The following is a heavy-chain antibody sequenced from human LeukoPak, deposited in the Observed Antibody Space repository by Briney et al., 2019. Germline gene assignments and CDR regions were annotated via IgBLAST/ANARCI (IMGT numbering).Heavy chain of an antibody. Sequence: ASVKVSCKASGGTFNNYAFSWVRQAPGQGLEWMGGIIPIFDTAHYAQKFQGRVTITADESTSTAYMELSSLRSEDTAVYYCARDATLLWFGETLGGNFDYWGQGTLVTVSS. D-gene: IGHD3-10*01. CDR2: IIPIFDTA. J-gene: IGHJ4*02. CDR1: GGTFNNYA. V-gene: IGHV1-69*13. CDR3: ARDATLLWFGETLGGNFDY.